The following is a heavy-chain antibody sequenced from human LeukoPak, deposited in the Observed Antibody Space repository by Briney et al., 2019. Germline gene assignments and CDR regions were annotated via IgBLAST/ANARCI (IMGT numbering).Heavy chain of an antibody. J-gene: IGHJ5*02. V-gene: IGHV4-38-2*02. Sequence: PSETLSLTCTVSGYSISSGYYWGWIRQPPGKGLEWIGSIYHSGSTYYNPSLKSRVTISVDTSKNQFSLKLSSVTAADTAVYYCAREGIVVVVAAAGFDPWGQGTLVTVSS. CDR3: AREGIVVVVAAAGFDP. CDR1: GYSISSGYY. D-gene: IGHD2-15*01. CDR2: IYHSGST.